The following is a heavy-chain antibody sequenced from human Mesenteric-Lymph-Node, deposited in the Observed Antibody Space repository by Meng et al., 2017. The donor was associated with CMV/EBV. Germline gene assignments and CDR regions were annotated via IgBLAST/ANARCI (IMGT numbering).Heavy chain of an antibody. CDR3: TRDPNLKDRGWLDP. V-gene: IGHV3-21*01. D-gene: IGHD3-16*01. Sequence: GESLKISCAASGFTFSSFAMSWVRQAPGKGLEWVSSISSSGGDIYYGDSVKGRFTISRDNAKSSMYLQMNSLRVEDTAIYYCTRDPNLKDRGWLDPWGQGTLVTVSS. CDR2: ISSSGGDI. CDR1: GFTFSSFA. J-gene: IGHJ5*02.